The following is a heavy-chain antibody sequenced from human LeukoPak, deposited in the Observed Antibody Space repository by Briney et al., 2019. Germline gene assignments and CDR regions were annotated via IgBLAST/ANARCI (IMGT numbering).Heavy chain of an antibody. CDR2: ISSSGSTI. CDR3: ARVGSLVRYFDY. J-gene: IGHJ4*02. D-gene: IGHD2-8*02. Sequence: GGSLRLSCAASGFTFSSYEMNWVREAPGKGLEWVSYISSSGSTIYYADSVKGRFTISRDNAKNSLYLQMNSLRAEDTAVYYCARVGSLVRYFDYWGQGTLVTVSS. CDR1: GFTFSSYE. V-gene: IGHV3-48*03.